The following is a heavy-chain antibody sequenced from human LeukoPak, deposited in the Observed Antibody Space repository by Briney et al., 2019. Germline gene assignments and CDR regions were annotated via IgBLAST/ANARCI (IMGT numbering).Heavy chain of an antibody. CDR3: ARGYSSSWTRIGFDP. V-gene: IGHV4-59*01. D-gene: IGHD6-13*01. CDR1: GGSISSYY. J-gene: IGHJ5*02. CDR2: IYYSGST. Sequence: SETLSLTCTVSGGSISSYYWSWIRQPPGKGLEWIGYIYYSGSTNYNPSLKSRVTISVDTSKNQFSLKLSSVTAADTAVYYCARGYSSSWTRIGFDPWGQGTLVTVSS.